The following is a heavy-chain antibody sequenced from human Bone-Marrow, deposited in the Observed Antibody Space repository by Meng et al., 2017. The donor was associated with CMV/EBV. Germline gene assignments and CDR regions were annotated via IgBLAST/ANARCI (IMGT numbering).Heavy chain of an antibody. V-gene: IGHV3-49*04. D-gene: IGHD3-3*01. CDR2: IRSKAYGGTT. CDR1: GFTFSSYA. J-gene: IGHJ4*02. CDR3: TRSTIFGVVILRYFDY. Sequence: GESLKISCAASGFTFSSYAMHWVRQAPGKGLEWVGFIRSKAYGGTTEYAVSVKGRFTISRDDSKSIAYLQMNSLKTEDTAVYYCTRSTIFGVVILRYFDYWGQGTLVTVSS.